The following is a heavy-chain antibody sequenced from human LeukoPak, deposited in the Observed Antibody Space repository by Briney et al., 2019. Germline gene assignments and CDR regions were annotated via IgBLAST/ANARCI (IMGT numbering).Heavy chain of an antibody. CDR2: IYYSGNT. Sequence: SETLSLTCTVSGGSISSYYWSWIRQPPGKGLEWIGYIYYSGNTNYNPSLKSRVTISVDTSKNQFSLKLSSVTAADTAVYYCARIRDTAMFQYYFDYWGQGTLVTVSS. J-gene: IGHJ4*02. CDR3: ARIRDTAMFQYYFDY. D-gene: IGHD5-18*01. V-gene: IGHV4-59*01. CDR1: GGSISSYY.